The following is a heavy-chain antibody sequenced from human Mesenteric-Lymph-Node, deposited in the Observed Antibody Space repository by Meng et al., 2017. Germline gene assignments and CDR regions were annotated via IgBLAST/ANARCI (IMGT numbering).Heavy chain of an antibody. Sequence: GESLKISCAASGFTFSDYYMTWIRQAPGKGLEWVSYISNSGNSIYYGDSVKGRFTISRDNAKNSLYLQMNSLRAEDTAVYYCARVWFDDILTGLVSSGAFDIWGQGTMVTVSS. V-gene: IGHV3-11*04. CDR2: ISNSGNSI. J-gene: IGHJ3*02. D-gene: IGHD3-9*01. CDR1: GFTFSDYY. CDR3: ARVWFDDILTGLVSSGAFDI.